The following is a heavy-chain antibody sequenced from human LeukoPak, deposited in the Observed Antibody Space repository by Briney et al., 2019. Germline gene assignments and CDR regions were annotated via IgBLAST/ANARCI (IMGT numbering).Heavy chain of an antibody. CDR1: GYTFTGYY. CDR2: INPNSGGT. D-gene: IGHD3-22*01. V-gene: IGHV1-2*06. J-gene: IGHJ3*02. CDR3: ARTYVFYDSSGYPI. Sequence: GASVKVSCKASGYTFTGYYMHWVRQAPGQGLEWMGRINPNSGGTNYAQKFQGRVTMTRDTSISTAYMELSRLRSDDTAVYYCARTYVFYDSSGYPIWGQGTMVTVSS.